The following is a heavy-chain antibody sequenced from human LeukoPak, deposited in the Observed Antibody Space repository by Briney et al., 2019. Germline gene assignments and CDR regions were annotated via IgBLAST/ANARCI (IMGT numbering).Heavy chain of an antibody. CDR3: ARVGLRWGNYFDY. Sequence: SETLSLTCAVSGGSISSGGYSWSWIRQPPGKGLEWIGYIYHSGSTYYNPSLKSRVTISVDRSKNQFSLKLSSVTAADTAVYYCARVGLRWGNYFDYWGQGTLVTASS. CDR2: IYHSGST. D-gene: IGHD3-16*01. CDR1: GGSISSGGYS. V-gene: IGHV4-30-2*01. J-gene: IGHJ4*02.